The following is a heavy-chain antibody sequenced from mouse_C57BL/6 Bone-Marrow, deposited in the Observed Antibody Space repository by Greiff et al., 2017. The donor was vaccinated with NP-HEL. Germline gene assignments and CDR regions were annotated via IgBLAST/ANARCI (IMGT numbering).Heavy chain of an antibody. D-gene: IGHD2-2*01. J-gene: IGHJ2*01. CDR2: IDPENGDT. CDR1: GFNINDDY. Sequence: EVKLQESGAELVRPGASVKLSCTASGFNINDDYMHWVKQRPEQGLEWIGWIDPENGDTEYTSKFKGKATLTADTSSNTAYLQRSSLTSEDTAVYYGTVYGYAIDYWGQGTTVTVSS. V-gene: IGHV14-4*01. CDR3: TVYGYAIDY.